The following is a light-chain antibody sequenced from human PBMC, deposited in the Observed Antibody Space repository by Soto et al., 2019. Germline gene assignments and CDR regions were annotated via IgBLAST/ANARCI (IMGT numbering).Light chain of an antibody. Sequence: EIVMTQSPATLSVSPGERVTLSCRASQRVKSKLAWYQQKPGKTPRLLIYGASTRATGIPVRFSGSGSGTEFTLTISSLQSEDFAVYYCQQYNSGYTFGQGTKLEIK. CDR1: QRVKSK. J-gene: IGKJ2*01. V-gene: IGKV3-15*01. CDR2: GAS. CDR3: QQYNSGYT.